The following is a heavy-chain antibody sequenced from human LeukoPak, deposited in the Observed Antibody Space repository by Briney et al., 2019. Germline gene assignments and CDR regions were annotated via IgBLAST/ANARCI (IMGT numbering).Heavy chain of an antibody. D-gene: IGHD2-2*01. CDR2: INPNSGGT. CDR3: ARVCSSTSCSNWFDP. CDR1: VYTFTGYY. J-gene: IGHJ5*02. Sequence: ASVKVSCKASVYTFTGYYMHWVRQAPGQGLEWMGWINPNSGGTNYAQKFQGRVTMTRDTSISTAYMELSRLRSDDTAVYYCARVCSSTSCSNWFDPWGQGTLVTVSS. V-gene: IGHV1-2*02.